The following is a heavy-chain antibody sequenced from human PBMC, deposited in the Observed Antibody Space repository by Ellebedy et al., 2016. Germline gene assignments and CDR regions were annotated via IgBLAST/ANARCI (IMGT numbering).Heavy chain of an antibody. CDR1: GGSISNYY. D-gene: IGHD5-24*01. J-gene: IGHJ4*02. CDR3: ARSRRRVGYIDY. CDR2: IYFTGST. Sequence: GSLRLSXTVSGGSISNYYWSWVRQPPGKGLEYIGYIYFTGSTSYNPSLKSRVTMSVDTSKNEVSLKVNSATAADTAVYYCARSRRRVGYIDYWGQGTQVTVSS. V-gene: IGHV4-59*01.